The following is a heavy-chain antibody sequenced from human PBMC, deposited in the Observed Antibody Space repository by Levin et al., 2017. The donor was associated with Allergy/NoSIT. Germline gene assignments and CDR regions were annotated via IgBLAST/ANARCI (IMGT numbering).Heavy chain of an antibody. CDR3: ARDWGSGTWKNYYFDY. CDR2: IWYDGNTQ. CDR1: GFTFSSHA. V-gene: IGHV3-33*01. D-gene: IGHD1/OR15-1a*01. Sequence: PGGSLRLSCEASGFTFSSHAMHWVRQAPGKGLEWVAVIWYDGNTQYYADPVRGRFSISRDNSENTLYLQMSSLRVEDTAVYYCARDWGSGTWKNYYFDYWGQGTLVTVSS. J-gene: IGHJ4*02.